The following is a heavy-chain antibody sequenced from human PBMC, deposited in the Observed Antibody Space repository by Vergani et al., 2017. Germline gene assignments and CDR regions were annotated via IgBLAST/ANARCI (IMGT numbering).Heavy chain of an antibody. D-gene: IGHD2-8*01. V-gene: IGHV3-48*01. Sequence: EVQLVESGGGLVQPGGSLRLSCAASGSTFSSYAMNWARQAPGKGLEWVSYISRSSSTIYYADSVKGRFTISRDNAKNSLHLQMNNLRAEDTAVYYCARQSRDVFCTNGVCPLGYWGQGALVTVSS. CDR3: ARQSRDVFCTNGVCPLGY. J-gene: IGHJ4*02. CDR1: GSTFSSYA. CDR2: ISRSSSTI.